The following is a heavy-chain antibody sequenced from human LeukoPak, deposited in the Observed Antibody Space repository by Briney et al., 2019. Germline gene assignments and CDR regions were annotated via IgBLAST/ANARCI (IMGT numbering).Heavy chain of an antibody. CDR1: GFTFSSYA. V-gene: IGHV3-23*01. Sequence: GGSLRLSCAASGFTFSSYAMTWVRQAPGKGLEWVSTISGDGTDKYFADSVKGRFTISRDNSKSTVSLQMNSLRVEDMAVYYCAKGGHYSFFDYWGQGTLVTVSS. J-gene: IGHJ4*02. CDR2: ISGDGTDK. CDR3: AKGGHYSFFDY. D-gene: IGHD2-15*01.